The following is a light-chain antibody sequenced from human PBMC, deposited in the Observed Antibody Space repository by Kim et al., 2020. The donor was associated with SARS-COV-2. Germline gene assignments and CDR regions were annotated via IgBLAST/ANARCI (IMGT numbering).Light chain of an antibody. V-gene: IGLV3-19*01. CDR1: SLRSYH. CDR3: NSRDSSGNHWV. J-gene: IGLJ3*02. Sequence: SSELTQDPAVSVTLGQTVRITCQGDSLRSYHASWYQQKPGQAPVVVIYGKNNRPSGIPDRFSGSSSGNTASLTITGAQAEDEADYYCNSRDSSGNHWVFGEGTKVTVL. CDR2: GKN.